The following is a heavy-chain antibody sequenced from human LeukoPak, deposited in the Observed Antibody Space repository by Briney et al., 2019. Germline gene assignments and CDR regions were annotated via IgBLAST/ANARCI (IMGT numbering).Heavy chain of an antibody. J-gene: IGHJ6*02. Sequence: GGSLRLSCAASGFTFSSYSMNWVRQAPGKGLEWVSSISSSSSYIYYADSVKGRFTISRDNAKNSLYLRMNSLRAEDTAVYYCARGGSSVNYGMDVWGQGTTVTVSS. CDR1: GFTFSSYS. V-gene: IGHV3-21*01. CDR3: ARGGSSVNYGMDV. D-gene: IGHD6-6*01. CDR2: ISSSSSYI.